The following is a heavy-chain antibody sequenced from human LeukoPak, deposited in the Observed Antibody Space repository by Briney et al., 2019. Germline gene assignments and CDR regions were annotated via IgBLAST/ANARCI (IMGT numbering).Heavy chain of an antibody. Sequence: GGSLRLSCAASGFTFSSYGMHWVRQAPGKGLEWVAFIRYDGSNKYYADSVKDRFTISRDNSKNTLYLQMNSLRAEDTAVYYCAKVNDYGDYVSFDYWGQGTLVTVSS. V-gene: IGHV3-30*02. J-gene: IGHJ4*02. D-gene: IGHD4-17*01. CDR2: IRYDGSNK. CDR1: GFTFSSYG. CDR3: AKVNDYGDYVSFDY.